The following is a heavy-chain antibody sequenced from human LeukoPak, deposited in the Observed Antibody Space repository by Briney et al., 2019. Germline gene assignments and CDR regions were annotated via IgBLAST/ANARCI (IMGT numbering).Heavy chain of an antibody. CDR2: VYPGDSDT. CDR1: GYGFTSYW. D-gene: IGHD5-18*01. V-gene: IGHV5-51*01. CDR3: ARRSAMVDYYYMDV. Sequence: GESLKISCKGSGYGFTSYWIGGVRQMPGKGLEWMGIVYPGDSDTRYSPSFQGQVTISADKSISTAYLQWSSLKASDTAMYYCARRSAMVDYYYMDVWGKGTTVTVSS. J-gene: IGHJ6*03.